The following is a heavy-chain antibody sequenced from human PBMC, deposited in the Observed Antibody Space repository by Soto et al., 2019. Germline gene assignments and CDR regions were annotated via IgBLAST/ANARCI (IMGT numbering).Heavy chain of an antibody. CDR1: GYTFTSYD. V-gene: IGHV1-8*01. CDR2: MNPNSGNT. Sequence: ASVKVSCKASGYTFTSYDINWVRQAPGQGLEWMGWMNPNSGNTGYAQKFQGRVTMTRNTSISTAYMELSSLRSEDTAVYYCASLHYDFWSGYYPMDVWGQGTTVTVSS. J-gene: IGHJ6*02. D-gene: IGHD3-3*01. CDR3: ASLHYDFWSGYYPMDV.